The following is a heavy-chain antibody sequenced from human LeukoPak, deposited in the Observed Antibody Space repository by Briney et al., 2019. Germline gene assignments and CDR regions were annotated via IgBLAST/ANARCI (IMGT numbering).Heavy chain of an antibody. J-gene: IGHJ4*02. Sequence: GGSLRLSCAASGFTFSGSAMHWVRQASGKGLEWVGRIRSKANSYATAYAASVKGRFTISRDDSKNTAYLQMNSLKIEDTAVYYCARVVRYFDWFSPISIDYWGQGTLVTVSS. D-gene: IGHD3-9*01. V-gene: IGHV3-73*01. CDR2: IRSKANSYAT. CDR1: GFTFSGSA. CDR3: ARVVRYFDWFSPISIDY.